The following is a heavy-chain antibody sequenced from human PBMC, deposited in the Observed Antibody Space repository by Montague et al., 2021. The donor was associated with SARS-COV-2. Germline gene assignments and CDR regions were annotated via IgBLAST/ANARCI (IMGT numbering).Heavy chain of an antibody. D-gene: IGHD2-8*01. Sequence: SLRLSCAASGFTFSSYCMHWVRQAPGKGLVWVAVISYDGSNKSYADSVKGRFTISRDNSKNTLYLQMNSLRAEDTAVYYCARDRGAGNVYDFEIWGQGTLVTVSS. CDR2: ISYDGSNK. CDR1: GFTFSSYC. V-gene: IGHV3-30*04. J-gene: IGHJ4*03. CDR3: ARDRGAGNVYDFEI.